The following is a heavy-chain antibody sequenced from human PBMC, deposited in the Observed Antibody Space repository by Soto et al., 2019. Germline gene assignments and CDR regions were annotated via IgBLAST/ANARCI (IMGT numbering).Heavy chain of an antibody. CDR1: GYTLTELS. CDR3: ATLGGGWYGFDY. CDR2: FDPEDGET. D-gene: IGHD6-19*01. Sequence: QVQLVQSGAEVKKPGASVKVSCKVSGYTLTELSMHWVRQAPGKGLEWMGGFDPEDGETIYAQKFQGRVTMTEDTSTDAADMELSSLRSEDTAVYYCATLGGGWYGFDYWGQGTLVTVSS. J-gene: IGHJ4*02. V-gene: IGHV1-24*01.